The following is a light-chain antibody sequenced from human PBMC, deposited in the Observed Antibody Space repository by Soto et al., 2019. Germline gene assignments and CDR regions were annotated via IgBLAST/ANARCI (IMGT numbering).Light chain of an antibody. J-gene: IGLJ2*01. CDR1: SSDIGSYNL. Sequence: QSALTQPASVSGSPGQSITISCTATSSDIGSYNLVSWYQHHPGKAPKLMIHDVSERPAGVSHRFSGSKSGNTASLTISGSQAEDEADYYCCSYAGSSTLVFGAGTKLTVL. CDR2: DVS. V-gene: IGLV2-23*02. CDR3: CSYAGSSTLV.